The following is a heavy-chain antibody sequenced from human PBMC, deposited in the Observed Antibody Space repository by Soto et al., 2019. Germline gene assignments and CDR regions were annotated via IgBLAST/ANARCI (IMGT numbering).Heavy chain of an antibody. Sequence: QITLKESGPTLVKPTQTLTLTCTFSGFSLSTSGVGVGWIRQPPGKALEWLALIYWDDDKRYSPSLKSRLTITKDTSKNQVVLTMTNMDPVDTATYYCAHSGGAVRGVMSSAFDIWGQGTMVTVSS. CDR3: AHSGGAVRGVMSSAFDI. D-gene: IGHD3-10*01. CDR2: IYWDDDK. CDR1: GFSLSTSGVG. J-gene: IGHJ3*02. V-gene: IGHV2-5*02.